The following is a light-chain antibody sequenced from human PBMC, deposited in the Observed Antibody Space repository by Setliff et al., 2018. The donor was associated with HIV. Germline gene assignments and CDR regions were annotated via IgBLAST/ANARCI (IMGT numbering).Light chain of an antibody. CDR1: TSDVGGSNY. CDR2: DVN. Sequence: QSALTQPASVSASPGQTITISCIGGTSDVGGSNYVSWYQQHPERAPKLIIYDVNSRPSGVSDRFFGSKSGNMASLTISGLRAEDEADYYCSSYRISQTYVFGTGTRSPS. CDR3: SSYRISQTYV. V-gene: IGLV2-14*03. J-gene: IGLJ1*01.